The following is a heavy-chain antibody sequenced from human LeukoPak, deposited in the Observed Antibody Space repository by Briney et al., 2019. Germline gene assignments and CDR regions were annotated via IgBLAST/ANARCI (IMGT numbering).Heavy chain of an antibody. CDR3: AKDLGSSGYYFDY. J-gene: IGHJ4*02. Sequence: GGSLRLSCAASGFTFSSYAMSWVRQAPGKGLEWVSAISAGGGSTYYPESVKGRFTVSRDNSKNTLYLQMNSLRAEDTAVYYCAKDLGSSGYYFDYWGQGTLVTVSS. D-gene: IGHD3-22*01. CDR2: ISAGGGST. CDR1: GFTFSSYA. V-gene: IGHV3-23*01.